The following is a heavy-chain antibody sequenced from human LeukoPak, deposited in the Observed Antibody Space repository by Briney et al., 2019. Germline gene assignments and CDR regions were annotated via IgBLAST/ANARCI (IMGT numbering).Heavy chain of an antibody. CDR2: IIPIHGIA. CDR1: GRTFSSYA. V-gene: IGHV1-69*04. D-gene: IGHD5-18*01. CDR3: AREADTAMDPRFDY. J-gene: IGHJ4*02. Sequence: GASVKVSCKASGRTFSSYAISWVRQAPGQGLEWMGRIIPIHGIANYAQKFQGRVTITADKSTSTAYMELSSLRSEDTAVYYCAREADTAMDPRFDYWGQGTLVTVSS.